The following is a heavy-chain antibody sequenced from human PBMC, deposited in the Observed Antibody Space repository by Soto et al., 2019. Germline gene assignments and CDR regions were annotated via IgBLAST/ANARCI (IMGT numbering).Heavy chain of an antibody. J-gene: IGHJ4*02. CDR2: IYYSGST. Sequence: SETLSLTCTVSGGSISSGGYYWSWIRQHPGKGLERIGYIYYSGSTYYNPSLKSRVTISVDTSKNQFSLYLQIHSLKTEDTAVYYCARVRLGAPTRYFDYWGQGTLVTVSS. V-gene: IGHV4-31*03. CDR3: ARVRLGAPTRYFDY. D-gene: IGHD1-26*01. CDR1: GGSISSGGYY.